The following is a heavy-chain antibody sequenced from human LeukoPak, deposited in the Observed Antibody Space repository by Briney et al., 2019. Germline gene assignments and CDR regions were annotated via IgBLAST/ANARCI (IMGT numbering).Heavy chain of an antibody. CDR2: IYYSGST. J-gene: IGHJ4*02. CDR1: GGSISRYY. V-gene: IGHV4-59*01. Sequence: SETLSLTCTVSGGSISRYYWSWIRRPPGKGLEWIGYIYYSGSTNYNPSLKSRVTISVDTSKNQFSLKLSSVTAADTAVYYCARADYGEYYFDYWGQGTLVTVSS. CDR3: ARADYGEYYFDY. D-gene: IGHD4-17*01.